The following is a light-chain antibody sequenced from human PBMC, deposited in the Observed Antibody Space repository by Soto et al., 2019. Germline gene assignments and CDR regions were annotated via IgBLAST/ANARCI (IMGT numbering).Light chain of an antibody. CDR3: QQYYWAPDT. CDR2: DAS. V-gene: IGKV3-11*01. J-gene: IGKJ5*01. CDR1: QSVSRN. Sequence: EIVLTQSPATLCLSPWERATLSCRASQSVSRNLAWYQQKPGXAPXLLIYDASNRATGIPARFSGSGSVKDFTLTSSSLEPEDFAVYYCQQYYWAPDTFGQGTRLEI.